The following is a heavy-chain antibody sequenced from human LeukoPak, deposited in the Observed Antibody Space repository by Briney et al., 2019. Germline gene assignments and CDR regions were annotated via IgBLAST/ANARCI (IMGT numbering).Heavy chain of an antibody. D-gene: IGHD4-23*01. V-gene: IGHV1-69*04. J-gene: IGHJ4*02. CDR3: ARVSSNSREDYFDY. CDR1: GGTFNSYA. CDR2: IIPILGIA. Sequence: ASVKVSCKASGGTFNSYAISWVRQAPGQGLEWMGRIIPILGIANYAQKFQGRVTITADKSTSTAYMELSSLRSEDTAVYYCARVSSNSREDYFDYWGQGTLVTVSS.